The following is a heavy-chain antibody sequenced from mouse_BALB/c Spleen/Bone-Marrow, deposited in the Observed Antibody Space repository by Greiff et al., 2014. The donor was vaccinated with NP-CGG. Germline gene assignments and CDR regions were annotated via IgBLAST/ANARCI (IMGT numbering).Heavy chain of an antibody. CDR3: TIYYDYYYVMDY. CDR1: GFTFSDAW. CDR2: IRSKANNHAT. V-gene: IGHV6-6*01. D-gene: IGHD2-4*01. Sequence: EVQGVESGGGLVQPGGSMKLSCAASGFTFSDAWMDWVRQSPEKGLEWVAEIRSKANNHATYYAESVEGRFTISRDDSKSSVYLQMNSLRAEDTGIYYCTIYYDYYYVMDYWGQGTSVTVSS. J-gene: IGHJ4*01.